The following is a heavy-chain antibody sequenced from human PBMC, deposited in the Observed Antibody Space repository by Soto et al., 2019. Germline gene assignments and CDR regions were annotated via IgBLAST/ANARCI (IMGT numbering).Heavy chain of an antibody. J-gene: IGHJ4*02. Sequence: GGSLRLSCAASGFTVSSNYMSWVRQAPGKGLEWVSVIYSGGSTYYADSVKGRFTISRDNSKNTLYLQMNSLRAEDTAVYYCARDGGAGGSYPFDYWGQGTLVTVSS. CDR2: IYSGGST. V-gene: IGHV3-53*01. D-gene: IGHD1-26*01. CDR3: ARDGGAGGSYPFDY. CDR1: GFTVSSNY.